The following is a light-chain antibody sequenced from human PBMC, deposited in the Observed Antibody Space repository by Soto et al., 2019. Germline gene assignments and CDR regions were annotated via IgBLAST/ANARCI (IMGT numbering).Light chain of an antibody. V-gene: IGKV3-20*01. J-gene: IGKJ1*01. CDR1: QNVSSSY. CDR2: GAS. CDR3: QQYGSSPWT. Sequence: EIVLTQSPGTLSLSPGERANLSCRASQNVSSSYLAWYQQKPGQAPRPLIYGASSRAIGIPDRFSGSGSGTDCTLTISRLEPEDFAVYYCQQYGSSPWTFGQGTKVEIK.